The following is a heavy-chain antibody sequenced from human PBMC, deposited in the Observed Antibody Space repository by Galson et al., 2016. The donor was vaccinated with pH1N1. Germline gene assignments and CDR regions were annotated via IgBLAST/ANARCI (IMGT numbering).Heavy chain of an antibody. Sequence: SLRLSCAASGFTFSSYGMHWVRQAPGKGLEWVAVISYDGSNKYYADSVKGRFTISRDNSKNTLYLQMNSLRAEDTAVYYCAKSPLFDGDYVRMDVWGQGTTGTVSS. CDR2: ISYDGSNK. CDR1: GFTFSSYG. V-gene: IGHV3-30*18. J-gene: IGHJ6*02. CDR3: AKSPLFDGDYVRMDV. D-gene: IGHD4-17*01.